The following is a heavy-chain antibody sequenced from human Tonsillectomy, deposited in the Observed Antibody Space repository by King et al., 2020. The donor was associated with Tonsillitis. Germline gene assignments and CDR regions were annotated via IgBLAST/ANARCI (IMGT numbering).Heavy chain of an antibody. Sequence: VQLLESGPGLVKPSETLSLTCTVSGGSISSSSYYWGWIRQPPGKGLEWIGSIYYSGSTYYNPSLKSRVTISVDTSKNQFSLKLSSVTAADTAVYYCARQRHLDGPITIFGVVSRGQGTLVTVSS. CDR3: ARQRHLDGPITIFGVVS. V-gene: IGHV4-39*01. J-gene: IGHJ4*02. CDR2: IYYSGST. D-gene: IGHD3-3*01. CDR1: GGSISSSSYY.